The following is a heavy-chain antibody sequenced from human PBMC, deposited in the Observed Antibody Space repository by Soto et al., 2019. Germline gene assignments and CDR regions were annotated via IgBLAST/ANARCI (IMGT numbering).Heavy chain of an antibody. Sequence: QVQLQESGPGLVKPSQTLSLTCTVSGGSISSGGYYWSWIRQHPGKGLEWIGDIYYSGSTYYNPSLKSRVTISVDTSKNQFSLKLSSVTAADTAVYYCARDSAYCSSTSCYPGPIDYWGQGTLVTVSS. J-gene: IGHJ4*02. V-gene: IGHV4-31*03. CDR3: ARDSAYCSSTSCYPGPIDY. D-gene: IGHD2-2*01. CDR2: IYYSGST. CDR1: GGSISSGGYY.